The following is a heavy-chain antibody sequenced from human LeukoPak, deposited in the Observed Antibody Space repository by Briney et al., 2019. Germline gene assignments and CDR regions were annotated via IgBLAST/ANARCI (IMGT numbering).Heavy chain of an antibody. V-gene: IGHV1-69*13. CDR1: GGTFSSYA. J-gene: IGHJ6*02. CDR3: ARVEDDILTGYYPYYYYGMDV. D-gene: IGHD3-9*01. Sequence: GASVKVSCKASGGTFSSYAISWVRQAPGQGLEWMGGLIPIFGTANYAQKFQGRVMITADESTSTAYMELSSLRSEDTAVYYCARVEDDILTGYYPYYYYGMDVWGQGTTVTVSS. CDR2: LIPIFGTA.